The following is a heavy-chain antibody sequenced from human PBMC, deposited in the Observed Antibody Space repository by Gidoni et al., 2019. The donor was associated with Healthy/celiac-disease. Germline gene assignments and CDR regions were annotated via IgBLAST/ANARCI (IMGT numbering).Heavy chain of an antibody. CDR2: ISGSGGST. D-gene: IGHD2-15*01. V-gene: IGHV3-23*01. CDR1: GFTFSSYD. J-gene: IGHJ6*02. Sequence: EVQLLESGGGLVQPGGSLRLSCAASGFTFSSYDMSWVRQAPGKGLEWVSAISGSGGSTYYADSVKGRFTISRDNSKNTLYLQMNSLRAEDTAVYYCAKDRGDIVVVVAATIYGMDVWGQGTTVTVSS. CDR3: AKDRGDIVVVVAATIYGMDV.